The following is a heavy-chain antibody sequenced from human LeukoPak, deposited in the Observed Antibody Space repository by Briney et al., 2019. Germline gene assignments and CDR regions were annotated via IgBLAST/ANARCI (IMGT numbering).Heavy chain of an antibody. CDR2: IYYSGST. Sequence: PSETLSLTCTVSGASISSYYWSWIRQPPGKGLEWIGYIYYSGSTNYNPSLKSRVTISVDTSKNQFSLKLNSVTAADTAVYYCARHGYDILAGLIWGQGTMVTVSS. CDR3: ARHGYDILAGLI. CDR1: GASISSYY. J-gene: IGHJ3*02. V-gene: IGHV4-59*08. D-gene: IGHD3-9*01.